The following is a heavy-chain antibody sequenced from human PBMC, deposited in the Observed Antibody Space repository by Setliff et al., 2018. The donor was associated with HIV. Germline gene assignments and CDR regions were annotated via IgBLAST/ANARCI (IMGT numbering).Heavy chain of an antibody. CDR3: ARFDHASIDY. CDR2: IYYSGAT. V-gene: IGHV4-31*03. J-gene: IGHJ4*02. Sequence: SETLSLTCTVSGGSISSGNYYWNWIRQHPGKGLEWIGYIYYSGATYYNPSLKSRVTLSIDTSKNQFSLDLSSVTAADTAVYYCARFDHASIDYWGQGTLVTVSS. CDR1: GGSISSGNYY. D-gene: IGHD2-2*01.